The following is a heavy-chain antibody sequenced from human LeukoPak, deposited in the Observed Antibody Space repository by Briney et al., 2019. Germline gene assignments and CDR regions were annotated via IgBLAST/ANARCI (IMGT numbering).Heavy chain of an antibody. Sequence: ASVKVSCKASGYTFSNSDINWVRQATGQGLEWMGWMNPKSGNTGYSQRFQGRVTMTRSTSINTAYMELTSLRPEDTAVYYCARSVFFGASPPTVGMDVWGQGTTVTVSS. CDR2: MNPKSGNT. D-gene: IGHD3-10*01. CDR3: ARSVFFGASPPTVGMDV. J-gene: IGHJ6*02. CDR1: GYTFSNSD. V-gene: IGHV1-8*01.